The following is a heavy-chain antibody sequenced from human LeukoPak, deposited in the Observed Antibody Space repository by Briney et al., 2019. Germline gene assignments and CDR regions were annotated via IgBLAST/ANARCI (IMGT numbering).Heavy chain of an antibody. V-gene: IGHV1-69*04. J-gene: IGHJ4*02. Sequence: GSSVKVSCKASGGTFSSYTISWVRQAPGQGLEWMGRIIPILGIANYAQKFQGRVTITADKSTSTAYMELSSLRSEDAAVYYCARDCGGDCYSGYWGQGTLVTVSS. CDR3: ARDCGGDCYSGY. D-gene: IGHD2-21*01. CDR2: IIPILGIA. CDR1: GGTFSSYT.